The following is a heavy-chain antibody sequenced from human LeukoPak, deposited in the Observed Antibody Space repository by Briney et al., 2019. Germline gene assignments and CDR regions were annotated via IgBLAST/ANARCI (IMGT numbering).Heavy chain of an antibody. J-gene: IGHJ4*02. CDR1: GFTVSNNY. D-gene: IGHD4/OR15-4a*01. Sequence: PGGSLRLSCAASGFTVSNNYMTWVRQAPGKGLELLSVIYSGGSTYYADSVKGRFTISRDNSENTVFLQMNRLRAEDTAVYYCARRAGAYSHPYDYWDQGTLVTVSS. CDR3: ARRAGAYSHPYDY. CDR2: IYSGGST. V-gene: IGHV3-53*01.